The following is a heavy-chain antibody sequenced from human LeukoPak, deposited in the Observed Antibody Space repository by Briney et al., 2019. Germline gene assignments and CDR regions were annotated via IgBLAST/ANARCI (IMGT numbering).Heavy chain of an antibody. V-gene: IGHV4-59*10. Sequence: SETLSLTCAVYGGSFSGYYWSWIRQPAGKGLEWIGRIYTSGSTNYNPSLKSRVTMSVDTSKNQFSLKLSSVTAADTAVYYCARVGAGYYDSSGYYYGAFDIWGQGTMVTVSS. CDR2: IYTSGST. J-gene: IGHJ3*02. CDR1: GGSFSGYY. D-gene: IGHD3-22*01. CDR3: ARVGAGYYDSSGYYYGAFDI.